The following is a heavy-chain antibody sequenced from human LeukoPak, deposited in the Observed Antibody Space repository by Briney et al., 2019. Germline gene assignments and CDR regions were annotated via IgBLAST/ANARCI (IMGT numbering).Heavy chain of an antibody. J-gene: IGHJ4*02. CDR1: GYTFTSYG. CDR2: INAYNGNT. Sequence: ASVKVSCKASGYTFTSYGISWVRQAPGQGLEWMGWINAYNGNTNYAQKLQGRVTMTTDTSTSTAYMELRSLRSDDTAVYYCARDRTGYSSSWYRSDYWGQGTLVTVSS. CDR3: ARDRTGYSSSWYRSDY. V-gene: IGHV1-18*01. D-gene: IGHD6-13*01.